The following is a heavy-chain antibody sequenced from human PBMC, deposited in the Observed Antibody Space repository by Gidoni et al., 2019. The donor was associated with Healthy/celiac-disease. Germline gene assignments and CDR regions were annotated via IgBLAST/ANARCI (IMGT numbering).Heavy chain of an antibody. CDR3: AKAPYYDFGSGCDI. J-gene: IGHJ3*02. Sequence: QVQLVESGGGVVQPGRSLRLSCAASGFTFSSYGMHWVRQAPGKGLGLVAGISYDGSNKYYADSVKGRFAISRDKSKNTLYLQMNSLRAEDTAVYYWAKAPYYDFGSGCDIWGQGTMVTVSS. V-gene: IGHV3-30*18. CDR2: ISYDGSNK. CDR1: GFTFSSYG. D-gene: IGHD3-3*01.